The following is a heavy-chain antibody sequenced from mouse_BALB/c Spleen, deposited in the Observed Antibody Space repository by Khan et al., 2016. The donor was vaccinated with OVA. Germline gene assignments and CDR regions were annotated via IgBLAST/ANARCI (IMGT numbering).Heavy chain of an antibody. CDR1: GFSLTDYG. D-gene: IGHD2-10*02. CDR2: IWGGGST. J-gene: IGHJ4*01. CDR3: AKGVWSYYFALDY. V-gene: IGHV2-6-5*01. Sequence: VQLQESGPGLVAPSQSLSITCTVSGFSLTDYGVSWIRQPPGKGLEWLGVIWGGGSTYYNSALKSRLNINKDNSKSQVFLKMNSLQTDDTAMYYCAKGVWSYYFALDYWGQGTSVTVSS.